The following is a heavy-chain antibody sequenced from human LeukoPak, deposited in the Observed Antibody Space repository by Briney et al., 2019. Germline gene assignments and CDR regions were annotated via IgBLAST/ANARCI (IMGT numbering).Heavy chain of an antibody. CDR1: GGSISSSNW. V-gene: IGHV4-4*02. J-gene: IGHJ6*02. D-gene: IGHD4-17*01. CDR2: IYHSGST. Sequence: SETLSLTCAVSGGSISSSNWWSWVRQPPGKGLEWIGEIYHSGSTNYNPSLKSRVTISVDKSKNQFSLKLSSVTAADTAVYYCARSYGDHYYGMDVWGQGTTVTVSS. CDR3: ARSYGDHYYGMDV.